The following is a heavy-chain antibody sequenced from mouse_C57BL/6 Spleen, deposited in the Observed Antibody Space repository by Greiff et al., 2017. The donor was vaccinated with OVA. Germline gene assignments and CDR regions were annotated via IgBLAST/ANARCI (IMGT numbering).Heavy chain of an antibody. CDR3: ARRDGYDRDYYAMDY. CDR1: GYSFTSYY. Sequence: QVQLQQSGPELVKPGASVKISCKASGYSFTSYYIHWVKQRPGQGLEWIGWIYPGSGNTKYNEKFKGKATLTADTSSSTAYMQLSSLTSEDSAVYYCARRDGYDRDYYAMDYWGQGTSVTVSS. D-gene: IGHD2-2*01. CDR2: IYPGSGNT. V-gene: IGHV1-66*01. J-gene: IGHJ4*01.